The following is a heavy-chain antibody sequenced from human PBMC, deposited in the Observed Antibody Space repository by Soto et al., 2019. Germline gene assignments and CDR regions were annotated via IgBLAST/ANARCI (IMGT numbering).Heavy chain of an antibody. Sequence: ASVKVSCKASGYTFTGHYMHWVRQAPGQGLEWMGWINPNSVGTNYAQKFQGRVTMTKDTSISTAYMELSRLRSDDTAVYYCAREPMVRAAHGFDIWGQGTMVTVSS. CDR1: GYTFTGHY. D-gene: IGHD3-10*01. CDR2: INPNSVGT. CDR3: AREPMVRAAHGFDI. V-gene: IGHV1-2*02. J-gene: IGHJ3*02.